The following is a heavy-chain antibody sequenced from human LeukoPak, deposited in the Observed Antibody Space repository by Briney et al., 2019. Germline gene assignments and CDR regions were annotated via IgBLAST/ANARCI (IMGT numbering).Heavy chain of an antibody. Sequence: GGSLRLSCAASGFTFTSHWMHWVRQTPGNGLVSVSRINSDGSSTNYADSVEGRFTISRDNAKNTVYLQMNSLRADDTSVYYCARDRYYYYMDVWGNGTTVTVSS. CDR3: ARDRYYYYMDV. CDR2: INSDGSST. CDR1: GFTFTSHW. J-gene: IGHJ6*03. D-gene: IGHD2-15*01. V-gene: IGHV3-74*01.